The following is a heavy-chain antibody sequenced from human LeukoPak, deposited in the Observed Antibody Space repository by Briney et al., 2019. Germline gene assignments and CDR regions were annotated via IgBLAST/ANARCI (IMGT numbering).Heavy chain of an antibody. D-gene: IGHD3-16*01. CDR1: GFTFSSYG. J-gene: IGHJ4*02. Sequence: HPGGSLRLSCAASGFTFSSYGMHWIRQAPGKGLEWVAFIRNDGTIIYNADSVKGRFTISRDNSKNTLYLQMNSLRADDTAVYYCAKDTPLCYFDYWGQGTLVTVSS. V-gene: IGHV3-30*02. CDR3: AKDTPLCYFDY. CDR2: IRNDGTII.